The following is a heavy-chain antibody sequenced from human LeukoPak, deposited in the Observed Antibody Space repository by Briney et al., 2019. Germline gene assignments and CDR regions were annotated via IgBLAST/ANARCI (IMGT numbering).Heavy chain of an antibody. V-gene: IGHV3-33*01. Sequence: GGSLRLSCAASGFTFSSYGIHWVRQAPGKGLEWVALIWYDGSNKYYADSVKGRFTISRDNSKNTLYLQMNSLRAEDTAVYYCARRKSPYYGDYRDYYYYGMDVWGQGTTVTVSS. CDR3: ARRKSPYYGDYRDYYYYGMDV. D-gene: IGHD4-17*01. CDR1: GFTFSSYG. J-gene: IGHJ6*02. CDR2: IWYDGSNK.